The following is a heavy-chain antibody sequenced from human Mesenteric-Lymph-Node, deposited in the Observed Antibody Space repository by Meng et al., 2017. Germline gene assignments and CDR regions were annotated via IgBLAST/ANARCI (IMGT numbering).Heavy chain of an antibody. CDR1: GYTFTSYA. V-gene: IGHV1-18*01. J-gene: IGHJ4*02. CDR2: INAYNGNT. CDR3: ARRDADYVLDY. Sequence: ASVKVSCKASGYTFTSYAMNWVRQAPGQGLEWMAWINAYNGNTNYAHKFQGRVTMTTDTTTSTTYMELRSLTSDDTAVYYCARRDADYVLDYWGQGTLVTVSS. D-gene: IGHD3-16*01.